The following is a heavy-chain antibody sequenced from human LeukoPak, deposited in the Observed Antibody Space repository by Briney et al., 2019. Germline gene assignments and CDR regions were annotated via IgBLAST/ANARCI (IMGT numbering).Heavy chain of an antibody. Sequence: ASVKVSCKPSGYTFTSDDINWGPQATGQGLEWMGWVNPNSGNTGYAQKFQGRVTMTSSTSITTAYMELSSLRSEDTAVYYCAIGLWNDEGFDPWGQGTLVTVSS. D-gene: IGHD1-1*01. CDR3: AIGLWNDEGFDP. CDR2: VNPNSGNT. CDR1: GYTFTSDD. J-gene: IGHJ5*02. V-gene: IGHV1-8*01.